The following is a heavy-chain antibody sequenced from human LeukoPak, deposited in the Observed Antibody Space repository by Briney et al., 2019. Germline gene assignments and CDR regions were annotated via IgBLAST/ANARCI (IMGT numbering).Heavy chain of an antibody. V-gene: IGHV3-53*01. Sequence: AGGSLRLSCAVSGFTVSSNYMSWVRQAPGKGLGWVSVIYSGGSTYYADSVKGRFTISRDNSKNTLYLQMNSLRAEDTAVYYCARAAEYSYGYYKYWGQGTLVTVSS. J-gene: IGHJ4*02. CDR1: GFTVSSNY. CDR3: ARAAEYSYGYYKY. CDR2: IYSGGST. D-gene: IGHD5-18*01.